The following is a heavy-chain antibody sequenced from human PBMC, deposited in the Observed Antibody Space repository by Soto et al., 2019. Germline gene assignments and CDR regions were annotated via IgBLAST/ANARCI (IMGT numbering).Heavy chain of an antibody. D-gene: IGHD3-10*01. CDR2: IRQDGSEK. CDR3: AREGGSRSPLNY. CDR1: GFTFSSYW. V-gene: IGHV3-7*03. Sequence: EVQLVESGGGLVQPGGSLRLSCVASGFTFSSYWMTWVRQAPGKGLEWVANIRQDGSEKYYVDSVKGRFTISRDNAKKSLYLQMNSLRTEDTAVYYCAREGGSRSPLNYWGRGTLVPVTS. J-gene: IGHJ4*02.